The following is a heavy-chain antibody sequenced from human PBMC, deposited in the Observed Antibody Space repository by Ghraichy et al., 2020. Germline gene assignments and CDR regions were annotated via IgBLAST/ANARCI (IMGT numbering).Heavy chain of an antibody. J-gene: IGHJ3*02. CDR2: LSGSGGNT. CDR1: GFTFSSYA. Sequence: GGSLRLSCAASGFTFSSYAMSWVRQAPGKGLVWVSTLSGSGGNTYYADSVKGRFTISRDNSKNTLYLQMNSLRAEDTAVYYCAKEKVNIVVLIDAFDIWGQGTMVTVSS. V-gene: IGHV3-23*01. D-gene: IGHD3-22*01. CDR3: AKEKVNIVVLIDAFDI.